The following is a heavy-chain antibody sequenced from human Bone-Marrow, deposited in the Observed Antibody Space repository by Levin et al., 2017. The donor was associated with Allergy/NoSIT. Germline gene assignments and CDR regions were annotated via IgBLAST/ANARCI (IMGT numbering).Heavy chain of an antibody. CDR1: GFTFSDYY. CDR3: ARQRVKWVGGFRRVGYYNGLDG. Sequence: PGGSLRLSCAVSGFTFSDYYMSWVRQAPGKGLEWLSYISSNGNKIYYADSVRGRFTISRDNVKNSLYLRLDSLRADDTGVYYCARQRVKWVGGFRRVGYYNGLDGWGQGTTVTVSS. V-gene: IGHV3-11*01. D-gene: IGHD3-10*01. J-gene: IGHJ6*02. CDR2: ISSNGNKI.